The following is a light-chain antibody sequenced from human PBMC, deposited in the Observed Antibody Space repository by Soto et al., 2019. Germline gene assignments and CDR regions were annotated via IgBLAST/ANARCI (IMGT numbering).Light chain of an antibody. CDR1: QRLSRR. J-gene: IGKJ1*01. CDR3: QQYNYYST. Sequence: DIQMTQSPSTLSSSVGDRVTITCRASQRLSRRLAWYQQRPGQAPKLLIYDVSTLESGVPSRFSGTGTGAGTEFTLSISDLQPDDFATYYCQQYNYYSTFGQGTKVELK. CDR2: DVS. V-gene: IGKV1-5*01.